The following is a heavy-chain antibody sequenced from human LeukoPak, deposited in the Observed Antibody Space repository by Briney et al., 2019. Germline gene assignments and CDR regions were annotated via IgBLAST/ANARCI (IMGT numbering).Heavy chain of an antibody. D-gene: IGHD3-10*01. J-gene: IGHJ4*02. CDR2: INPSGGST. V-gene: IGHV1-46*01. Sequence: ASVKVSCKASGYTFTNYGISWVRQAPGQGLEWMGIINPSGGSTSYAQKFQGRVTMTRDTSTSTVYMELSSLRSEDTAVYYCARVSRFGSSSYFDYWGQGTLVTVSS. CDR1: GYTFTNYG. CDR3: ARVSRFGSSSYFDY.